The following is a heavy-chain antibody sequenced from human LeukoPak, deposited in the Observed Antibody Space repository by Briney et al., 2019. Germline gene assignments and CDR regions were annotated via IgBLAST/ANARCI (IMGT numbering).Heavy chain of an antibody. V-gene: IGHV4-34*01. Sequence: SETLSLTCAVYGGSSSAYYWNWIRQPPGKGLEWIGSIYYSGSTYYNPSLKSRVTISVDTSKNQFSLKLSSVTAADTAVYYCARVAAAGNYYFDYWGQGTLVTVSS. D-gene: IGHD6-13*01. CDR3: ARVAAAGNYYFDY. J-gene: IGHJ4*02. CDR1: GGSSSAYY. CDR2: IYYSGST.